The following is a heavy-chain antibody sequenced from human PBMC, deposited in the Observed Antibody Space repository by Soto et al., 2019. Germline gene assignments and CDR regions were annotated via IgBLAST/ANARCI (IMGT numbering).Heavy chain of an antibody. V-gene: IGHV1-69*04. CDR2: IIPILGIA. CDR1: GGAFSSYT. Sequence: SVKVSCKASGGAFSSYTISWVRQAPGQGLEWMGRIIPILGIANYAQKFQGRVTITADKSTSTAYMELSSLRSEDTAVYYCARDLVDPERGDYWGQGTLVTVSS. J-gene: IGHJ4*02. D-gene: IGHD1-1*01. CDR3: ARDLVDPERGDY.